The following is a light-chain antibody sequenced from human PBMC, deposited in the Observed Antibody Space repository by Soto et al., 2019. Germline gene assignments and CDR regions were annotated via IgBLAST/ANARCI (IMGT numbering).Light chain of an antibody. V-gene: IGLV2-11*01. J-gene: IGLJ1*01. CDR3: CSYAGRYIYV. Sequence: QSALTQPASVSGSPGQSITISCTGTSSDVGGYNYVSWYQQHPGKAPKLMIYDVTKRPSGVPDRFSGSKSGNTASLTISGLQADDEADYYCCSYAGRYIYVFGTGTKVTVL. CDR2: DVT. CDR1: SSDVGGYNY.